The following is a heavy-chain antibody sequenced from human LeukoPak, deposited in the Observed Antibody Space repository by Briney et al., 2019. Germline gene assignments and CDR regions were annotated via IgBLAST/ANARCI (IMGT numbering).Heavy chain of an antibody. Sequence: GGSLRLSCAASGFTFSSYGMHWVRQAPGKGLEWVAFIRYDGSNKYYADSVKGRFTISRDNSKNTLYLQMNSLTTEDTAVYYCARGRDVIVIVPAAIGVWGQGTTVTVSS. CDR3: ARGRDVIVIVPAAIGV. CDR2: IRYDGSNK. J-gene: IGHJ6*02. D-gene: IGHD2-2*01. CDR1: GFTFSSYG. V-gene: IGHV3-30*02.